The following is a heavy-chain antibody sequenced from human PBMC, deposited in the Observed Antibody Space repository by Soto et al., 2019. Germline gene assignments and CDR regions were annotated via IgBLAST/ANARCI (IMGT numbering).Heavy chain of an antibody. CDR3: ARVWGSYFVYYYGMDV. J-gene: IGHJ6*02. CDR1: GFSFSSHG. CDR2: IAYDGSNT. V-gene: IGHV3-30-3*01. D-gene: IGHD1-26*01. Sequence: LILYSAAPGFSFSSHGLHWLCQSPGKGLEWVAVIAYDGSNTFYADSVKDRFTFARYNSKNTLYLQVNILRREDTGFYYCARVWGSYFVYYYGMDVWGVGTTVTVSS.